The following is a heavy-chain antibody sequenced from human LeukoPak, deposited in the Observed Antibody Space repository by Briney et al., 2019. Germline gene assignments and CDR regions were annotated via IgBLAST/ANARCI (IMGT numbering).Heavy chain of an antibody. Sequence: PGESLKISCKGSGYSFNSYWIGWVRQMPGKGLEWMGLIYPGDSDTRYSPSFQGQVTISADKSISTAYLQWSSLKTSDTAMYFCARRYYDSSGYSRHFDYRGQGTLVTVSS. D-gene: IGHD3-22*01. CDR2: IYPGDSDT. V-gene: IGHV5-51*01. CDR3: ARRYYDSSGYSRHFDY. J-gene: IGHJ4*02. CDR1: GYSFNSYW.